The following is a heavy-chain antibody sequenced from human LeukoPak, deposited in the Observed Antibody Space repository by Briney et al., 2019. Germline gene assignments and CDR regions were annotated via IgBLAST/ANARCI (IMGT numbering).Heavy chain of an antibody. CDR1: GDSVSSNSAA. CDR3: ASTSFPNSYSNLLYYYYGMDV. D-gene: IGHD4-11*01. Sequence: SQTLSLTCAISGDSVSSNSAAWNWIRQSPSRGREWLGRTYYRSKWYNDYAVSVKSRITINPDTSKNQFSLQLNSVTPEDTAVYYCASTSFPNSYSNLLYYYYGMDVWGQGTTVTVSS. V-gene: IGHV6-1*01. CDR2: TYYRSKWYN. J-gene: IGHJ6*02.